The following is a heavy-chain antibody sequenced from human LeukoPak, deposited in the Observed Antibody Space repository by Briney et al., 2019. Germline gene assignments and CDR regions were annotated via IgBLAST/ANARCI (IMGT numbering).Heavy chain of an antibody. CDR3: ARHRRRDNWNDAVDYFDY. CDR2: IYYSGST. J-gene: IGHJ4*02. V-gene: IGHV4-39*01. D-gene: IGHD1-20*01. Sequence: SETLPLTCTVSGGSISSSSYYWGWIRQPPGKGLEWIGSIYYSGSTYYNPSLKSRVTISVDTSKNQFSLKLSSVTAADTAVYYCARHRRRDNWNDAVDYFDYWGQGTLVTVSS. CDR1: GGSISSSSYY.